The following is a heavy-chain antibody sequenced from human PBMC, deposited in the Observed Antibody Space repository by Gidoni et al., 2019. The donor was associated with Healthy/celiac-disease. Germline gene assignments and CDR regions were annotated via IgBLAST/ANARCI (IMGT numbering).Heavy chain of an antibody. CDR3: ARRTIFGVVTSYYYYGMDV. D-gene: IGHD3-3*01. V-gene: IGHV1-69*01. CDR2: IIPIFGTA. CDR1: GGTFSSYA. Sequence: QVQLVQSGAEVKKPGSSVKVSCKASGGTFSSYAISWVRQAPGQGLEWMGGIIPIFGTANYAQKFQGRVTITADESTSTAYMELSSLRSEDTAVYYCARRTIFGVVTSYYYYGMDVWGQGTTVTVSS. J-gene: IGHJ6*02.